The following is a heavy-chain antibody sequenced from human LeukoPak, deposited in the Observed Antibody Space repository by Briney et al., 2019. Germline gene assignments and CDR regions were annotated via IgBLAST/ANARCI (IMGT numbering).Heavy chain of an antibody. Sequence: GGSLRLSCAASGFTFSSYWMSWVRQALGKGLEWVSGISWNSGSIGYADSVRGRFTISRDNAKNTLYLQMNSLRDEDTAAYYCARVGGYNSYFDYWGQGSLVTVSS. CDR2: ISWNSGSI. D-gene: IGHD5-24*01. CDR1: GFTFSSYW. CDR3: ARVGGYNSYFDY. V-gene: IGHV3-74*01. J-gene: IGHJ4*02.